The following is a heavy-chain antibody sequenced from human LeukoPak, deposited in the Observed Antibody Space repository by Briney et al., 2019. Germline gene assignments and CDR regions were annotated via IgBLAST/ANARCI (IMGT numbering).Heavy chain of an antibody. CDR2: ISGNTSYI. CDR1: GFTLFSYS. CDR3: VRGYDYYFDY. J-gene: IGHJ4*02. V-gene: IGHV3-21*01. D-gene: IGHD5-12*01. Sequence: PGGSLRLSCVASGFTLFSYSINWVRQAPGKGLEWVSSISGNTSYIYYADSVKGRFTISRDNAKNSLYLQMNSLRAEDTAVYYCVRGYDYYFDYWGQGTLVTVSS.